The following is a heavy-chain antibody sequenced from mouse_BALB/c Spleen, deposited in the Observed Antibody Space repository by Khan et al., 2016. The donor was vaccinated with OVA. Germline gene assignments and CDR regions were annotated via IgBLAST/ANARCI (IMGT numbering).Heavy chain of an antibody. V-gene: IGHV2-6-5*01. CDR2: IWVSGSK. J-gene: IGHJ4*01. CDR3: ARDPPYYSMDY. Sequence: VQLQESGPGPVAPSQSLSITCTVSGFSLTDYAVSWIRQPPGKGLEWLGVIWVSGSKYYNSVLKPRLSISKDNFKSQVFLMMNSLQADDTAMYYCARDPPYYSMDYWGQGTSVTVSS. CDR1: GFSLTDYA.